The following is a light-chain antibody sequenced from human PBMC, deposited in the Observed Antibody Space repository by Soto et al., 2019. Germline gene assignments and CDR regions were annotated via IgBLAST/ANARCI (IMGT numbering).Light chain of an antibody. CDR3: SSYSSTTLA. Sequence: QSALTQPASVSGSPGQPITISCTGTSSDVGGHDYVSWYQQHPGKAPKLIIYEVRNRPSGVSNRFSGSKSGNTASLTISGLQAEDEADYYCSSYSSTTLAFGTGTKVTVL. J-gene: IGLJ1*01. V-gene: IGLV2-14*01. CDR2: EVR. CDR1: SSDVGGHDY.